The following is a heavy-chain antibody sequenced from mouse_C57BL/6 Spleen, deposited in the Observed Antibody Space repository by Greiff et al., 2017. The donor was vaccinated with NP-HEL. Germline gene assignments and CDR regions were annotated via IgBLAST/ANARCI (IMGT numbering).Heavy chain of an antibody. V-gene: IGHV5-4*01. Sequence: EVQLVESGGGLVKPGGSLKLSCAASGFTFSSYAMSWVRQTPEKRLEWVATISDGGSYTYYPDNVKGRFTISRDNAKNNLYLQMSHLKSDDTAMYYCAKGGRKFGYEDFDYWGQGTTLTVSS. CDR2: ISDGGSYT. J-gene: IGHJ2*01. CDR3: AKGGRKFGYEDFDY. CDR1: GFTFSSYA. D-gene: IGHD2-2*01.